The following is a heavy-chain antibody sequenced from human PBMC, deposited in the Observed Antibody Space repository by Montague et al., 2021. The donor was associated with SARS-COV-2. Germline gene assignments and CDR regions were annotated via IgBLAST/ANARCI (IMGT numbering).Heavy chain of an antibody. V-gene: IGHV4-34*01. CDR3: ARGGTVTTFFAPKRTRRYNWFDP. CDR1: GGSFSNYY. CDR2: INHSGST. J-gene: IGHJ5*02. D-gene: IGHD4-17*01. Sequence: SETLSLTCAVYGGSFSNYYWSWIRQPPGKGLEWIGEINHSGSTXXXPSXXXRVTTSVDTSKNQFSLKLSSVTAADTAVYYCARGGTVTTFFAPKRTRRYNWFDPWGQGTLVTVSS.